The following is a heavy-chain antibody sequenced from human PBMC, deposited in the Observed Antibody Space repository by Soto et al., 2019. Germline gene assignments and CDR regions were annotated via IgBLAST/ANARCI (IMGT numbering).Heavy chain of an antibody. D-gene: IGHD6-25*01. Sequence: SETLSLTCTVSGGSISSSDFYWGWLRQTPGKGLEFIGSMYYSGTTYYNPSLKSRVTISVDTSKNQFTLKLISVAAADTAVYYCAVVDSTGNWFDPWGEGALVTVSS. J-gene: IGHJ5*02. CDR2: MYYSGTT. V-gene: IGHV4-39*01. CDR3: AVVDSTGNWFDP. CDR1: GGSISSSDFY.